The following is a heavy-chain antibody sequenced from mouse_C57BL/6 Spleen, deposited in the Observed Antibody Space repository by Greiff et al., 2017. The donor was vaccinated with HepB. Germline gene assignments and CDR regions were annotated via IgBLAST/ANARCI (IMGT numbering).Heavy chain of an antibody. D-gene: IGHD2-12*01. Sequence: EVQRVESGGDLVKPGGSLKLSCAASGFTFSSYGMSWVRQTPDKRLEWVATISSGGSYTYYPDSVKGRFTISRDNAKNTLYLQMSSLKSEDTAMYYCARTYSDPYAMDYWGQGTSVTVSS. CDR3: ARTYSDPYAMDY. J-gene: IGHJ4*01. V-gene: IGHV5-6*01. CDR1: GFTFSSYG. CDR2: ISSGGSYT.